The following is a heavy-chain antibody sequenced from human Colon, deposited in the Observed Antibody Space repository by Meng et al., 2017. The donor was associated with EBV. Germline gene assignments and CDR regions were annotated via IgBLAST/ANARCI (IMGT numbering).Heavy chain of an antibody. CDR2: IDDSGST. CDR1: GGSISSNIR. Sequence: QGQSRDAGQGLVNPSGTLSFTCGVSGGSISSNIRWTWVRQPPGKGLEWIGDIDDSGSTNYNPSLNSRISISLDKSKNHFSLKMNSVTAADTAVYYCARGKQDAWELLAYWGQGALVTVSS. V-gene: IGHV4-4*02. D-gene: IGHD1-26*01. J-gene: IGHJ4*02. CDR3: ARGKQDAWELLAY.